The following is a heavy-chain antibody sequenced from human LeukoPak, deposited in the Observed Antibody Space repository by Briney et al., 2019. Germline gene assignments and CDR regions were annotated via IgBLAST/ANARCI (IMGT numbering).Heavy chain of an antibody. J-gene: IGHJ3*02. D-gene: IGHD2-15*01. V-gene: IGHV3-9*01. CDR2: ISWNSGTI. CDR1: GFTFSSYW. Sequence: GGSLRLSFAASGFTFSSYWMSWVRQAPGKGLEWVSGISWNSGTIGYADSVKGRFTISRDNARNSLYLQMNSLRAEDTALYYCVKGAAYHLGDAFDIWGQGTMVTVSS. CDR3: VKGAAYHLGDAFDI.